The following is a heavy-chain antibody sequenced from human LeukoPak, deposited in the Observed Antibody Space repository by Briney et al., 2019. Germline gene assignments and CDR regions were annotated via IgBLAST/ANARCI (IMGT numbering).Heavy chain of an antibody. D-gene: IGHD2-2*02. CDR3: ARDVKAAIIFDY. CDR2: IYHSGST. J-gene: IGHJ4*02. Sequence: PSETLSLTCTVSGGSISSGGYYWSWIRQPPGKGLEWIGYIYHSGSTYYNPSLKSRVTISVDRSKNQFSLKLSSVTAADTAVYYCARDVKAAIIFDYWGQGTLVTVSS. V-gene: IGHV4-30-2*01. CDR1: GGSISSGGYY.